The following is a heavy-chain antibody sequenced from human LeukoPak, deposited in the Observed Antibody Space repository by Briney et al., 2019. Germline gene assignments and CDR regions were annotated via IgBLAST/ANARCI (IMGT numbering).Heavy chain of an antibody. CDR3: ARGWGCSSTSCFSWFDP. Sequence: SETLSLTCAVYGGSFGGYYWSWIRQPPGKGLEWIGEINHSGSTNYNPSLKSRVTISVDTSKNQFSLKLSSVTAADTAVYYCARGWGCSSTSCFSWFDPWGQGTLVTVSS. CDR2: INHSGST. J-gene: IGHJ5*02. CDR1: GGSFGGYY. V-gene: IGHV4-34*01. D-gene: IGHD2-2*01.